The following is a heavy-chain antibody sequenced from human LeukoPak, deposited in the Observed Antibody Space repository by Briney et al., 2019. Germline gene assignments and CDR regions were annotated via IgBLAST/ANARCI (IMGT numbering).Heavy chain of an antibody. Sequence: SETLSLTCTVSGGSINSGTYYWSWIRQPAGKGLEWIGRIYTSGSTNYNPSLKSRVTMSVDTSKNQFSLKLSSVTAADAAVYYCARDCSGGTCYLGVVDYWGQGILVTVSS. D-gene: IGHD2-15*01. CDR3: ARDCSGGTCYLGVVDY. J-gene: IGHJ4*02. CDR1: GGSINSGTYY. V-gene: IGHV4-61*02. CDR2: IYTSGST.